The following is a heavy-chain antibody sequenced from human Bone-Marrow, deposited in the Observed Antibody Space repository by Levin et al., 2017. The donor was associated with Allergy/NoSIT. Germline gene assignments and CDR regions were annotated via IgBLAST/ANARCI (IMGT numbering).Heavy chain of an antibody. D-gene: IGHD5-12*01. CDR1: GGSIRNPY. V-gene: IGHV4-59*11. J-gene: IGHJ6*02. CDR2: IKNSGTT. CDR3: ASLGYTISYYDYAMDV. Sequence: SQTLSLTCSVSGGSIRNPYWSWIRQAPGKGLEWIGYIKNSGTTKYNPSLNSRVTISADTSKNQVSLRLTSVTAADTAVYYCASLGYTISYYDYAMDVWGQGTTVTVSS.